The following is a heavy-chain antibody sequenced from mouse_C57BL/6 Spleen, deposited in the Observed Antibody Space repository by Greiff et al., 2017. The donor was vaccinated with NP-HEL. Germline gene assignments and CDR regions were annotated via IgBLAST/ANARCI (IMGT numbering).Heavy chain of an antibody. Sequence: EVQGVESGGGLVQPGGSMKLSCAASGFTFSDAWMDWVRQSPEKGLEWVAEIRNKANNHATYYAESVKGRFTISRDDSKSSVYLQMNSLRAEDTGIYYCTRVVRTPFDYWGQGTTLTVSS. J-gene: IGHJ2*01. D-gene: IGHD1-1*02. V-gene: IGHV6-6*01. CDR2: IRNKANNHAT. CDR1: GFTFSDAW. CDR3: TRVVRTPFDY.